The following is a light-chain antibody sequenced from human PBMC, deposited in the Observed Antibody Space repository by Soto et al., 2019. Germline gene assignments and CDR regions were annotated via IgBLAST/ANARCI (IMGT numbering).Light chain of an antibody. Sequence: QSVLTQPASVSGSRGQSITMSWTGTSSDVGGYNYVSWYQQHPGKAPKLMIYEVSNRPSGVSNRFSGSKSGNTASLTISGLQAVDEADYYCTSYTSISLYVFGTGTKVTVL. CDR2: EVS. CDR1: SSDVGGYNY. J-gene: IGLJ1*01. V-gene: IGLV2-14*01. CDR3: TSYTSISLYV.